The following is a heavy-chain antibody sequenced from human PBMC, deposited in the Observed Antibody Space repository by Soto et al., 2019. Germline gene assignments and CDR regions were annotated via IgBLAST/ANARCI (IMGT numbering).Heavy chain of an antibody. J-gene: IGHJ4*02. V-gene: IGHV3-20*04. CDR1: GFTFDDYG. CDR2: INWNGGGI. Sequence: GGSLRLSCAASGFTFDDYGMNWVRQAPGKGLEWVSGINWNGGGIGYADSVKGRFTISRDNTKNSLYLQMDSVRAEDTAVYYCARASPPFDYWGQGDLVTVSS. CDR3: ARASPPFDY.